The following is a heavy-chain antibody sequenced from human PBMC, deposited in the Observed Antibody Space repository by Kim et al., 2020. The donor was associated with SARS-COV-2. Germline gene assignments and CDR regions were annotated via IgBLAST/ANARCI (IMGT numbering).Heavy chain of an antibody. V-gene: IGHV4-39*01. CDR3: ASPFNPYYDILTGRLADYGIDV. J-gene: IGHJ6*02. Sequence: SETLSLTCTVSGGSISSSSYYWGWIRQPPGKGLEWIGSIYYSGSTYYNPSLKSRVTISVDTSKNQFSLKLSSVTAADTAVYYCASPFNPYYDILTGRLADYGIDVWGQGTTVTVSS. CDR1: GGSISSSSYY. CDR2: IYYSGST. D-gene: IGHD3-9*01.